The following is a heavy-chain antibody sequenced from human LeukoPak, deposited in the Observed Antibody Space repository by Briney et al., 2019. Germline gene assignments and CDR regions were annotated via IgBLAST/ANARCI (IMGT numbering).Heavy chain of an antibody. CDR2: ISGSGGYT. D-gene: IGHD2-2*01. CDR3: AKDLYCSSTSCYMDV. Sequence: QSGGSLRLSCAASGFTFSKYAMSWVRQAPGKGLEWVSGISGSGGYTYYADSVKGRFTISRDNSNNTPYLQMNSLRAEDTAVYYCAKDLYCSSTSCYMDVWGKGTTVTVSS. J-gene: IGHJ6*03. V-gene: IGHV3-23*01. CDR1: GFTFSKYA.